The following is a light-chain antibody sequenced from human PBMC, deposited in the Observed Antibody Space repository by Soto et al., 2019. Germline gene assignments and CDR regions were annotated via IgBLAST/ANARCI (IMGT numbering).Light chain of an antibody. J-gene: IGLJ3*02. CDR1: NSDVGGYNY. Sequence: QSALTQPASVSGSPGQSITISCTGTNSDVGGYNYVSWYQQHPGKAPKLMIYEVNNRPSGVSNRFSGSKSGNTASLTISGLQAEDEADYYCSSYTSSTTLGVFGGGTQLTVL. CDR3: SSYTSSTTLGV. CDR2: EVN. V-gene: IGLV2-14*01.